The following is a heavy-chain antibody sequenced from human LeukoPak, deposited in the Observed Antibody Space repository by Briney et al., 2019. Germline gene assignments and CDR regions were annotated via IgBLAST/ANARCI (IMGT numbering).Heavy chain of an antibody. CDR2: ISYDGSNK. CDR3: AKSYFDY. V-gene: IGHV3-30*18. Sequence: QTGGSLRLSCAASGFTFSSYGMHWVRQAPGKGLEWVAVISYDGSNKYYADSVKGRFTISRDNSKNTLYLQMNSLRAEDTAVYYCAKSYFDYWGQGTLVTVSS. CDR1: GFTFSSYG. J-gene: IGHJ4*02.